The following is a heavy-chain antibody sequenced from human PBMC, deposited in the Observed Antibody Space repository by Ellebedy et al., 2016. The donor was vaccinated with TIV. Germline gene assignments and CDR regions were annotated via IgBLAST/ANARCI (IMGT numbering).Heavy chain of an antibody. Sequence: MPGGSLRLSCTVSGSSIRSGLWRGWIRHPPGKGLEWIGRIYHRGSTYYNRSLMSRVTISVDTSKNQFSLKVSSVTAADTAVYYCARGRGLLEFGWFDPWGQGTLVTVSS. D-gene: IGHD1-1*01. CDR3: ARGRGLLEFGWFDP. V-gene: IGHV4-38-2*02. CDR2: IYHRGST. CDR1: GSSIRSGLW. J-gene: IGHJ5*02.